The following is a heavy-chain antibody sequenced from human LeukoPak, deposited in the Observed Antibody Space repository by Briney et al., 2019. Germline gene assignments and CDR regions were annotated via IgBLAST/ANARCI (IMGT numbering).Heavy chain of an antibody. V-gene: IGHV3-53*01. CDR3: ARASGGYYDSSGSFDY. D-gene: IGHD3-22*01. Sequence: GGSLRLSCAASGFTVGSNYMSWVRQAPGKGLEWVSGIHSGDSTYYADSVKGRITISRDNSKNMLYLQMSSLRAEDTAVYHCARASGGYYDSSGSFDYWGQGTLVTVSS. CDR1: GFTVGSNY. CDR2: IHSGDST. J-gene: IGHJ4*02.